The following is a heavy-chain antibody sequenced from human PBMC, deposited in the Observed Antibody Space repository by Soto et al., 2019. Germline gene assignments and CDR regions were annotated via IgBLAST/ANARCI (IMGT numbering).Heavy chain of an antibody. D-gene: IGHD3-10*01. Sequence: GSVKVSCKASGYSFTSYDINWVRQASGQGLEWMGWMNPHSGNTGYAQKFQGRVTMTRNTSINTAYMELSSLISGDTAVYYCARLPLWFGEPYFDQWGQGSLVTVSS. CDR3: ARLPLWFGEPYFDQ. CDR1: GYSFTSYD. J-gene: IGHJ4*02. CDR2: MNPHSGNT. V-gene: IGHV1-8*01.